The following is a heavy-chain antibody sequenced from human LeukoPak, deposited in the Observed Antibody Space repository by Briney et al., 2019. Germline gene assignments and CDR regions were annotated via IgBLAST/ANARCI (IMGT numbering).Heavy chain of an antibody. Sequence: PGGSLRLSCAASGFTFSTYSMNWVRQAPGKGLEWVSVLYSGGSTYYADSVKGRFTISRGNSKNTLYLQMNYLRAEDTSVYYCARVVPTYYGVDVWGQGTTVTVSS. CDR1: GFTFSTYS. CDR3: ARVVPTYYGVDV. V-gene: IGHV3-53*01. J-gene: IGHJ6*02. CDR2: LYSGGST.